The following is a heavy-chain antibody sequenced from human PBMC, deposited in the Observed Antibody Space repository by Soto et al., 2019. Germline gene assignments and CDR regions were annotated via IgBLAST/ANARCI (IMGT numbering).Heavy chain of an antibody. CDR1: GGSISSGGYS. J-gene: IGHJ5*02. CDR3: ARSVWDGWFDP. Sequence: PSETLSLTCAVSGGSISSGGYSWSWIRQPPGKGLEWIGYIYHSRSTYYNPSLKSRVTISVDRSKNQFSLKLSSVTAAETAVYYCARSVWDGWFDPWGQGTLVNVSS. CDR2: IYHSRST. V-gene: IGHV4-30-2*01. D-gene: IGHD1-26*01.